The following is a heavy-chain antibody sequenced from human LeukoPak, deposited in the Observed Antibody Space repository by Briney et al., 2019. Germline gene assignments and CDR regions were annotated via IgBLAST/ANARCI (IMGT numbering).Heavy chain of an antibody. CDR1: GFTFSSYS. CDR3: AREEHYRRYFAL. CDR2: ISSSSSSYI. D-gene: IGHD3-16*02. V-gene: IGHV3-21*04. Sequence: GGSLRLSCAASGFTFSSYSMNWVRQAPGKGLEWVSSISSSSSSYIHYADSVKGRFTISRDNSKNTLYLQMNTLRAEDTAVYFCAREEHYRRYFALWGRGTLVTVSS. J-gene: IGHJ2*01.